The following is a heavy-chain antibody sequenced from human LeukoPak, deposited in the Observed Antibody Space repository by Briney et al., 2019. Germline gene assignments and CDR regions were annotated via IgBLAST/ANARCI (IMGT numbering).Heavy chain of an antibody. D-gene: IGHD3-22*01. CDR3: ARHSRGYYYDSSGYR. Sequence: SETLSLTCTVSGASTTSSSHYWDWIRQPPGKGLEWIGTVYYSGNTYYNPSLKSRVTISVDTSKNQFSLKLSSVTAADTAVYYCARHSRGYYYDSSGYRWGQGTLVTVSS. CDR1: GASTTSSSHY. J-gene: IGHJ4*02. V-gene: IGHV4-39*01. CDR2: VYYSGNT.